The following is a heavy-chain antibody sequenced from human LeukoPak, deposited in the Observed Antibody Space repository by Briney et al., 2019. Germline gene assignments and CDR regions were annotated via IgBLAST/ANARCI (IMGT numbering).Heavy chain of an antibody. CDR3: ARGRPYGDYFDY. CDR2: LNPSGTT. V-gene: IGHV4-61*02. Sequence: SETLSLTCTVSGDSISRNIYYWCWIRQSAGKGLEWIGRLNPSGTTSSNPSLKSRLTMSLDPSENKFSLKLSSVTPADTALYYCARGRPYGDYFDYWGQGSLVTVST. D-gene: IGHD4-17*01. CDR1: GDSISRNIYY. J-gene: IGHJ4*02.